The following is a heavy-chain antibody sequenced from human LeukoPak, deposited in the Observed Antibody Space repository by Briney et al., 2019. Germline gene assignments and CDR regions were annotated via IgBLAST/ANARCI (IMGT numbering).Heavy chain of an antibody. Sequence: PSQTLSLTCTVSGGSISSGDYYWSWIRQPPGKGLEWIGEINHSGSTNYNPSLKSRVTISVDTSKNQFSLKLSSVTAADTAVYYCARDNAFWDYWGQGTLVTVSS. D-gene: IGHD3-3*01. J-gene: IGHJ4*02. CDR1: GGSISSGDYY. V-gene: IGHV4-30-4*08. CDR2: INHSGST. CDR3: ARDNAFWDY.